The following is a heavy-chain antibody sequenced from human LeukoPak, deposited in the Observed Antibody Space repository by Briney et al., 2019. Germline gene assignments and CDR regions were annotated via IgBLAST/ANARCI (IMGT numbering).Heavy chain of an antibody. V-gene: IGHV3-30-3*01. J-gene: IGHJ5*02. CDR1: GFTFNSYA. D-gene: IGHD3-10*01. Sequence: GGSLRLSCAASGFTFNSYAMHWVRQAPGRGLEWVAVISSDGSNNYYADSVKGRFTISRDNAKNSLYLQMNSLRAEDTAVYYCARDSGVYRFDPWGQGTLVTVSS. CDR2: ISSDGSNN. CDR3: ARDSGVYRFDP.